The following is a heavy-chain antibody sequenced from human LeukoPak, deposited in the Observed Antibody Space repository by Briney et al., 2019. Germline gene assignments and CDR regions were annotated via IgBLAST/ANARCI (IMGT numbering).Heavy chain of an antibody. D-gene: IGHD6-19*01. J-gene: IGHJ5*02. V-gene: IGHV4-4*02. CDR3: ARPGGEIAVAGTGAQNWFDP. CDR2: IYHSGST. CDR1: GGSISSSNW. Sequence: SGTLSLTCAVSGGSISSSNWWSWVRQPPGKGLEWIGEIYHSGSTNYNPSLKSRVTISVDKSKNQFSLKLSSVTAADTAVYYCARPGGEIAVAGTGAQNWFDPWGQGTLVTVSS.